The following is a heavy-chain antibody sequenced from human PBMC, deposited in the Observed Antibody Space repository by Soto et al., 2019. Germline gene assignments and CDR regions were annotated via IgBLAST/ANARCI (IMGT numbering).Heavy chain of an antibody. V-gene: IGHV4-59*08. Sequence: SETLSLTCTVSGGSISSYYWSWFRQPPGKGLEWVGYIYYSGSTNYNPSLKSRVTISVDTSKNQFSLKLSSVTAADTAVYYCARPHPSGYYHPCAPRTLVPVSS. D-gene: IGHD3-3*01. J-gene: IGHJ5*02. CDR2: IYYSGST. CDR3: ARPHPSGYYHP. CDR1: GGSISSYY.